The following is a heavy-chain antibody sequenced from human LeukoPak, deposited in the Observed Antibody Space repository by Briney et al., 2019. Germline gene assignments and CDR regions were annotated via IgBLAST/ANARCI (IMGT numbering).Heavy chain of an antibody. Sequence: ASVNVSCKVSGYTLTELSMHWVRQAPGKGLEWMGGFDPEDGETIYAQKFQGRVTMTEDTSTDTAYMELSSLRSEDTAVYYCATGGWGYCSGGSCYFSHRWFDPWGQGTLVTVSS. CDR2: FDPEDGET. CDR3: ATGGWGYCSGGSCYFSHRWFDP. CDR1: GYTLTELS. V-gene: IGHV1-24*01. J-gene: IGHJ5*02. D-gene: IGHD2-15*01.